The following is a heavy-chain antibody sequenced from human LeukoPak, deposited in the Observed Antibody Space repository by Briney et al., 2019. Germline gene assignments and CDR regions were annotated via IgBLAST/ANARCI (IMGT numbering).Heavy chain of an antibody. CDR1: GDSVSSNGAS. CDR3: ARGINWGTEGWFDT. V-gene: IGHV6-1*01. D-gene: IGHD7-27*01. J-gene: IGHJ5*02. Sequence: PSQTLSLTCAISGDSVSSNGASWNWIRQSPSRGLEWLGRTYYRSKWYNDYAVSVKSRIAINPDTSKNQFSLQLNSVTPEDTAVYYCARGINWGTEGWFDTWGQGTLVTVSS. CDR2: TYYRSKWYN.